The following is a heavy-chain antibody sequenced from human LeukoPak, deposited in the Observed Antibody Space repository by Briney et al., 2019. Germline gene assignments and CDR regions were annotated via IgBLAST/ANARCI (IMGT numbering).Heavy chain of an antibody. V-gene: IGHV3-23*01. CDR3: AKGGYTPDLYYYYYMDV. Sequence: PGGSLRLSCAASGFTFNNYVMSWIRQAPGKGLECVSGISGSGGNTYYADSVKGRFTISRGNSKNTLYLQMNSLRADDTAVYYCAKGGYTPDLYYYYYMDVWGKGTTVTVSS. CDR1: GFTFNNYV. D-gene: IGHD6-13*01. CDR2: ISGSGGNT. J-gene: IGHJ6*03.